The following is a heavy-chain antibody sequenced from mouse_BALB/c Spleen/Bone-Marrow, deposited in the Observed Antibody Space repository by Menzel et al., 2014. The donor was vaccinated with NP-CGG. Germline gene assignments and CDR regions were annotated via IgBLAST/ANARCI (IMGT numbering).Heavy chain of an antibody. D-gene: IGHD1-2*01. CDR3: ARDHYGYYAMDY. Sequence: EVKLVESGGGLVKPGGSLKLSCAASGFTFSSYAMSWVRQSPEKRLEWVAEISSGGSYTYYPDTVTGRFTISRDNAKNTLYLEMSSLRSEGTAMYYCARDHYGYYAMDYWGQGTSVTVSS. CDR1: GFTFSSYA. J-gene: IGHJ4*01. V-gene: IGHV5-9-4*01. CDR2: ISSGGSYT.